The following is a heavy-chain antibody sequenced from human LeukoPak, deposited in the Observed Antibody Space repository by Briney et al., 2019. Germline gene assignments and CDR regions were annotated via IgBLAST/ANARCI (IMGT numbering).Heavy chain of an antibody. D-gene: IGHD7-27*01. CDR3: ARTMWGFDY. J-gene: IGHJ4*02. Sequence: GGSLRLSCAASGFSFSRYEMNWVRQGPGKGLEWVSYISGSGSTIYSADSVKGRFTISRDNAKNSLYLQMNSLRAEDTAVYYCARTMWGFDYWGQGTLVTVSS. CDR1: GFSFSRYE. CDR2: ISGSGSTI. V-gene: IGHV3-48*03.